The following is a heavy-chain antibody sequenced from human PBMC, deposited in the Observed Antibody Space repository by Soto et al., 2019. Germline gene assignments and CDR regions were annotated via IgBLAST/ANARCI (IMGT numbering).Heavy chain of an antibody. V-gene: IGHV3-48*01. CDR1: GFSFSSYS. D-gene: IGHD6-19*01. CDR2: LSSSKTDI. J-gene: IGHJ3*02. Sequence: EVQLVESGGDLVQPGQSLRLSCAASGFSFSSYSMNWVRQAPGKGLEWISYLSSSKTDIWYADSVKGRFTISRDNAKNSPSLQMNSLRCEDTAVYYCMRDSGWACDIWGVGTMVSVSS. CDR3: MRDSGWACDI.